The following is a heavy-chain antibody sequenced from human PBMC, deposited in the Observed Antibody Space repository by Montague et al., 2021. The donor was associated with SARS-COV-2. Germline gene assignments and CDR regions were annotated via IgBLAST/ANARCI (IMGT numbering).Heavy chain of an antibody. J-gene: IGHJ4*02. CDR1: GGSFSGYN. Sequence: SETLSLTCAVSGGSFSGYNWSWIGHPPGHELEWNGVINHRGSNKNNPSPKSRVTISVETSKTQFSLKLRSVTAADTAAYYCARGTKRVFTYDYDSSGCARDYWGQGTPVTVSS. CDR2: INHRGSN. D-gene: IGHD3-22*01. CDR3: ARGTKRVFTYDYDSSGCARDY. V-gene: IGHV4-34*01.